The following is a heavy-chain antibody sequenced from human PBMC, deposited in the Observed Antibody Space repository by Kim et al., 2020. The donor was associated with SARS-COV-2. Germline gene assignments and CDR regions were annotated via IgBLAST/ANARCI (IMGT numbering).Heavy chain of an antibody. J-gene: IGHJ4*02. Sequence: SETLSLTCSVSGGSIRSGGKFWTWIRQHPAKGLEWIGYISYSGNSHYSPSLRSRVSLSLQTSENQFSLELTSLTAADTAVYYCARGQPLDYWGQGILVTVSS. CDR3: ARGQPLDY. D-gene: IGHD2-2*01. V-gene: IGHV4-31*03. CDR1: GGSIRSGGKF. CDR2: ISYSGNS.